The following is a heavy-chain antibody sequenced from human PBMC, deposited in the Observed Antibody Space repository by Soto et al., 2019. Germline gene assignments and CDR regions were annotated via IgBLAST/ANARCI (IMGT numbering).Heavy chain of an antibody. Sequence: QLLESGPGLVKPSETLSLTCTVSGGSISSSSYYWGWIRQPPGKGLEWIGSIYYSGSTYYNPSLKSRVTISVDTSKNQFSLKLSSVTAADTAVYYCASLASIAALTDHWGQVTLVTVSS. V-gene: IGHV4-39*01. CDR1: GGSISSSSYY. CDR3: ASLASIAALTDH. D-gene: IGHD6-6*01. CDR2: IYYSGST. J-gene: IGHJ4*02.